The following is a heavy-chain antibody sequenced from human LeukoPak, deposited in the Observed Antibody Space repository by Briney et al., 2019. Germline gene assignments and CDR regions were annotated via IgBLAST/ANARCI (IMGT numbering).Heavy chain of an antibody. CDR2: ITSSGSYM. CDR1: GFTISSPI. V-gene: IGHV3-21*01. Sequence: PGGSLLHSCTTSGFTISSPIMIWVRQAPGKGLEWVSSITSSGSYMYYADSVKGRFTISRDNAKDSLYLQMNSLRAEDTAVYYCATHLYDIFTGRWGYPPFWAQQTLVTVSS. CDR3: ATHLYDIFTGRWGYPPF. D-gene: IGHD3-9*01. J-gene: IGHJ4*02.